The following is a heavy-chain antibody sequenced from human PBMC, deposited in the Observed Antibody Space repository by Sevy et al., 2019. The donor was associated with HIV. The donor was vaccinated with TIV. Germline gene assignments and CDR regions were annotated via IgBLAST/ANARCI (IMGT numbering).Heavy chain of an antibody. CDR1: GGTFSSYA. CDR3: ARTLQQDTATEYYYYGMDV. Sequence: GASVKVSCKASGGTFSSYAISWVRQAPGQGLEWMGGIIPIFGTANYAQKFQGRVTITADESTSTAYMELSSLRSEDTAVYYCARTLQQDTATEYYYYGMDVWGQGTTVTVSS. CDR2: IIPIFGTA. J-gene: IGHJ6*02. D-gene: IGHD5-18*01. V-gene: IGHV1-69*13.